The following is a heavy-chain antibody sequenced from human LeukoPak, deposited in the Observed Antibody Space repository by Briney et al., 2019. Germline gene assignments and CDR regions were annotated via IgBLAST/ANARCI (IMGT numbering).Heavy chain of an antibody. CDR1: GFTFSSYG. CDR3: AKDGPYRWYCDFWSGYYPSDAFDI. D-gene: IGHD3-3*01. Sequence: GGSLRLSCAASGFTFSSYGMHWVRQAPGKGLEWVAFIRYDGSNKYYADSVKGRFTISRDNSKNTLYLQMNSLRAEDTAVYYCAKDGPYRWYCDFWSGYYPSDAFDICGQGTMVTVSS. V-gene: IGHV3-30*02. J-gene: IGHJ3*02. CDR2: IRYDGSNK.